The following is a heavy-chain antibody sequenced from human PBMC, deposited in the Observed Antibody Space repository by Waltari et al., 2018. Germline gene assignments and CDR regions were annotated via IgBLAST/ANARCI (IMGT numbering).Heavy chain of an antibody. CDR2: VDRSGRT. CDR1: GDSMISNHC. J-gene: IGHJ4*02. CDR3: ARDRGRGLYLDS. Sequence: QLQLQESGPGLVKPSGTLSLTCVVSGDSMISNHCWSWVRQSPGKGLEWIGQVDRSGRTNYNPSFASRVIMSLDTSINHFSLNMVSATAADTAVYYCARDRGRGLYLDSWGRGTLVSVSP. D-gene: IGHD2-15*01. V-gene: IGHV4-4*02.